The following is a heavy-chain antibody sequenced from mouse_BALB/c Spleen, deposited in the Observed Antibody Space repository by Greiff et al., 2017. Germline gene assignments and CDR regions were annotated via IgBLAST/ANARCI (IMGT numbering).Heavy chain of an antibody. J-gene: IGHJ2*01. CDR3: ARGEYDVDY. V-gene: IGHV5-6-3*01. CDR1: GFTFSSYG. Sequence: EVQRVESGGGLVQPGGSLKLSCAASGFTFSSYGMSWVRQTPDKRLELVATINSNGGSTYYPDSVKGRFTISRDNAKNTLYLQMSSLKSEDTAMYYCARGEYDVDYWGQGTTLTVSS. D-gene: IGHD2-14*01. CDR2: INSNGGST.